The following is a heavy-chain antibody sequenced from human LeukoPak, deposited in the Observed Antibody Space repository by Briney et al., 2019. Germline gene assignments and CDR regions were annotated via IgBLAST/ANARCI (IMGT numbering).Heavy chain of an antibody. CDR1: GGTFSSYA. D-gene: IGHD3-22*01. CDR2: IIPIFGTA. V-gene: IGHV1-69*05. J-gene: IGHJ3*02. CDR3: ARGRLKNDVFDI. Sequence: ASVKVSCKASGGTFSSYAISWVRQAPGQGLEWMGRIIPIFGTANYAQKFQGRVTITTDESTSTAYMELSSMRTEDTAVYYCARGRLKNDVFDIWGQGTMVTVSS.